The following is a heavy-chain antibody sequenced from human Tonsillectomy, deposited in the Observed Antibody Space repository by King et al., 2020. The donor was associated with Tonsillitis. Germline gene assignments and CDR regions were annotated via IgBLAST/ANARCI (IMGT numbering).Heavy chain of an antibody. Sequence: HVQLQESGPGVVKPSQTLSLTCSVSGGSIGSDDYYWGWIRQHPGKGLEWIGHISYSGTDFYNPSLKSRVTISIDTSKNQFSLKLRSVTVADTAMYYCARDQEETRFGEILSYFDFWGQGTLVTVSS. CDR1: GGSIGSDDYY. D-gene: IGHD2-15*01. CDR2: ISYSGTD. J-gene: IGHJ4*02. CDR3: ARDQEETRFGEILSYFDF. V-gene: IGHV4-31*03.